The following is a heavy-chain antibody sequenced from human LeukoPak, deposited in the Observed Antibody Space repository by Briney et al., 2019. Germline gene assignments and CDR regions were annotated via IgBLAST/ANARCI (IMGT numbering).Heavy chain of an antibody. J-gene: IGHJ5*02. CDR2: IRYDGSNK. CDR1: GFTFSSYG. D-gene: IGHD3-22*01. CDR3: AKGTSYYYDSSGMT. V-gene: IGHV3-30*02. Sequence: AGGSLRLSCAASGFTFSSYGMHWVRQAPGKGLEWVAFIRYDGSNKYYADSVKGRFTISRDNSKNTLYLQMNSLRAEDTAVYYCAKGTSYYYDSSGMTWGQGTLVTVSS.